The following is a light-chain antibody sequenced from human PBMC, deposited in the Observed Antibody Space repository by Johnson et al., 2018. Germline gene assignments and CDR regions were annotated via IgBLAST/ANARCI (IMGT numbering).Light chain of an antibody. V-gene: IGLV1-51*02. Sequence: QSVLTQPPSVSAAPGQKVTISCSGSSSNIGNNYVSWYQQLPGTAPKLLIYENNKRPSGIPDRFSGSKSGTSATLGITGLQTGDEAEYYCVTWDSCLSAGNVFETGTKATVL. CDR2: ENN. J-gene: IGLJ1*01. CDR3: VTWDSCLSAGNV. CDR1: SSNIGNNY.